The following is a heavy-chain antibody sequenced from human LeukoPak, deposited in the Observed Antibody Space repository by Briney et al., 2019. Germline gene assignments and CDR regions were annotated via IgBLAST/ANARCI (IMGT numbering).Heavy chain of an antibody. CDR1: GFTFSSYA. J-gene: IGHJ4*02. V-gene: IGHV3-64D*06. Sequence: GGSLRLSCSASGFTFSSYAMHGFGKAQGKELEYVSAISSNGGSTYYADSVKGRFTISRDNSKNTLYLQMSSLRAEDTAVYYCVKGDYLLDYWGQGTLVTVSS. D-gene: IGHD4-17*01. CDR2: ISSNGGST. CDR3: VKGDYLLDY.